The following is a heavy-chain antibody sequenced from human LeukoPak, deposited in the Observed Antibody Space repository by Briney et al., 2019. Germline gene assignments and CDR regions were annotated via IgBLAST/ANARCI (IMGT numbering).Heavy chain of an antibody. CDR1: GFTFSSYW. V-gene: IGHV3-7*04. CDR3: AKGHYGDLN. D-gene: IGHD4-17*01. Sequence: GGSLGLSCEASGFTFSSYWMTWVRQAPGKGLEWVGNIKQDGGEQYFVDSLKGRFTMSRDNAKNSLYLQLNNLRSEDTAVYYCAKGHYGDLNWGQGTLVTVSS. J-gene: IGHJ4*02. CDR2: IKQDGGEQ.